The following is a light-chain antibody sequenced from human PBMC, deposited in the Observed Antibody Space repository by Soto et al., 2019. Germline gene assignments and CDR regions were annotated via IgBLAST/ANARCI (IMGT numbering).Light chain of an antibody. CDR3: LQHTYLWP. CDR1: QDVSND. V-gene: IGKV1-17*02. Sequence: DIQMTQSPPSLSAPVGDRVTITCRASQDVSNDLGWFQQKPGKAPKRLIFGASNLESGVPSWFSGTGSGTEFILTIANLQPEDFATYVCLQHTYLWPFGQGTKWIS. J-gene: IGKJ1*01. CDR2: GAS.